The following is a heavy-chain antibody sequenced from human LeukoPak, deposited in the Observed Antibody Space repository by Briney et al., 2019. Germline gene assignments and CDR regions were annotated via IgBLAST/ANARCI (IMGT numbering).Heavy chain of an antibody. CDR3: ARDLGSAGQRYQLHDAFDI. CDR1: GGTFSSYA. J-gene: IGHJ3*02. D-gene: IGHD2-2*01. CDR2: IIPIFGTA. V-gene: IGHV1-69*06. Sequence: SVKVSCKASGGTFSSYAISWVRQAPGQGLEWMGGIIPIFGTANYAQKFQGRVTITADKSTSTAYMELSSLRSEDTAVYYCARDLGSAGQRYQLHDAFDIWGQGTMVTVSS.